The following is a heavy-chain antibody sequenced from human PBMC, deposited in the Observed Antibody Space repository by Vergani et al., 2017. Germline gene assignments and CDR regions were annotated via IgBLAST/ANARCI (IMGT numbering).Heavy chain of an antibody. CDR2: IKSTFDRGTT. J-gene: IGHJ6*02. D-gene: IGHD2-21*01. CDR1: GFSFRNAW. Sequence: EVQLVESGGGIVKPGGSLRLSCVASGFSFRNAWMNWVRRTPGKGLEWVGRIKSTFDRGTTDYTAAVKGRFTISIDESKNTLFLQMNGLKTEDIGVYYCTTDPRYCGDFSCXWLRDHHYYGMDVWGQGTTVTVSS. CDR3: TTDPRYCGDFSCXWLRDHHYYGMDV. V-gene: IGHV3-15*07.